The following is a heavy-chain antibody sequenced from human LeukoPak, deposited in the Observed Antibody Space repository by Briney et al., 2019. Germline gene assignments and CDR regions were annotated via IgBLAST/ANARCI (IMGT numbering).Heavy chain of an antibody. Sequence: GGSLRLPCAASGFTFSSYGMHWVRQAPGKGLEWVAVISYDGSNKYYADSVKGRFTISRDNSKNTLYLQMNSLRAEDTAVYYCAKDVRSGVAGRVPDYWGQGTLVTVSS. CDR1: GFTFSSYG. V-gene: IGHV3-30*18. CDR3: AKDVRSGVAGRVPDY. D-gene: IGHD6-19*01. J-gene: IGHJ4*02. CDR2: ISYDGSNK.